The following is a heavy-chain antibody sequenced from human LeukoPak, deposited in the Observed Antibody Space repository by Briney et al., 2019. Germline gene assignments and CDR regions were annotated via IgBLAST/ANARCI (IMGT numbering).Heavy chain of an antibody. CDR2: IYTSGST. Sequence: PSQTLSLTCTVSGGSISSGSYYWSWIRQPAGKGLEWIGRIYTSGSTNYNPSLKSRVTMSVDTSKNQFSLKLSSVTAADTAVYYCARIGYYDFWSGLPQYFQHWGQGTLVTVSS. CDR1: GGSISSGSYY. V-gene: IGHV4-61*02. D-gene: IGHD3-3*01. J-gene: IGHJ1*01. CDR3: ARIGYYDFWSGLPQYFQH.